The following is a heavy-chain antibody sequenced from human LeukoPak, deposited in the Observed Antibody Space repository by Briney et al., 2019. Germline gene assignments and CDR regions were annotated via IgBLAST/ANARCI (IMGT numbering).Heavy chain of an antibody. J-gene: IGHJ4*02. D-gene: IGHD5-12*01. CDR1: GFSFSSYA. Sequence: GGSLRLSCAASGFSFSSYAMSWVRQAPGKGLEWVSAISGSGGSTYYADSVKGRCTISRDNSKNTLYLQMSSLRAEDTAVYYCAKDRSGSDQFDYWGQGTLVTVSS. CDR3: AKDRSGSDQFDY. V-gene: IGHV3-23*01. CDR2: ISGSGGST.